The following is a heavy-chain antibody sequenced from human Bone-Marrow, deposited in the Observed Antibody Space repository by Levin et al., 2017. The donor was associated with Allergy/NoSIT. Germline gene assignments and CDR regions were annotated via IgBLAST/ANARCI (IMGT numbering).Heavy chain of an antibody. CDR3: ARTRWGRAFDI. D-gene: IGHD3-16*01. J-gene: IGHJ3*02. Sequence: PGGSLRLSCAASGFTVSSNYMSWVRQAPGKGLEWVSVIYSGGSTYYADSVKGRFTISRDNSKNTLYLQMNSLRAEDTAVYYCARTRWGRAFDIWGQGTMVTVSS. V-gene: IGHV3-66*01. CDR1: GFTVSSNY. CDR2: IYSGGST.